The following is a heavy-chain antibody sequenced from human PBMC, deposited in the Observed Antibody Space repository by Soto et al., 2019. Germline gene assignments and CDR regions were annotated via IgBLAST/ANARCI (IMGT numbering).Heavy chain of an antibody. J-gene: IGHJ4*02. V-gene: IGHV4-61*01. CDR2: IYYSGST. Sequence: PSETLSLTCTVSGGSVSSGSYYWSWIRQPPGKGLEWIGYIYYSGSTNYNPSLKSRVTISVDTSKNQFSLKLSSVTAADTAVYYCAREGARLPRFFDYWGQGTLVTVSS. CDR3: AREGARLPRFFDY. CDR1: GGSVSSGSYY. D-gene: IGHD6-6*01.